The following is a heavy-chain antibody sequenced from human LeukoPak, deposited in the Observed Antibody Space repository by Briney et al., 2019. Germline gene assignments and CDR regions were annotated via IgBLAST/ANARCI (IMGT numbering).Heavy chain of an antibody. Sequence: SETLSLTCTVSGGSISSYYWSWIRQPAGKGLEWIGRIYTSGSTNYNPSLKSRVTMSVGTSKNQFSLKLSSVTAADTAVYYCAREGDYYGSGSYDYWGQGTLVTVSS. D-gene: IGHD3-10*01. J-gene: IGHJ4*02. CDR3: AREGDYYGSGSYDY. CDR2: IYTSGST. CDR1: GGSISSYY. V-gene: IGHV4-4*07.